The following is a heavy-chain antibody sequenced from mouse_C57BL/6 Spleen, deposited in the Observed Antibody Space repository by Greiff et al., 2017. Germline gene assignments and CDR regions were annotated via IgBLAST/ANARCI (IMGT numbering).Heavy chain of an antibody. D-gene: IGHD3-1*01. Sequence: EVQLVESEGGLVQPGSSMKLSCTASGFTFSDYYMAWVRQVPEKGLEWVANINYDGSSTYYLDSLKSRFIISRDNAKNILYLQMSSLKSEDTATYYCAREENSGFAYWGQGTLVTVSA. J-gene: IGHJ3*01. CDR2: INYDGSST. CDR3: AREENSGFAY. V-gene: IGHV5-16*01. CDR1: GFTFSDYY.